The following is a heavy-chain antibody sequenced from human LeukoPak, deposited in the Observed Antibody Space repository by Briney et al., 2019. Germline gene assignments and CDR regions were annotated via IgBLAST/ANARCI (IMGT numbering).Heavy chain of an antibody. D-gene: IGHD5-24*01. CDR3: TRVGYIDEGIDY. Sequence: GGSLRLSCAASGFIFSSCYMYWVRQAPGKGLEWVANIKQDGSKKSYVDSVKGRFTISRDNAKNSLYLQMNSLRAEDTAIYYCTRVGYIDEGIDYWGQGTLVTVSS. V-gene: IGHV3-7*04. J-gene: IGHJ4*02. CDR1: GFIFSSCY. CDR2: IKQDGSKK.